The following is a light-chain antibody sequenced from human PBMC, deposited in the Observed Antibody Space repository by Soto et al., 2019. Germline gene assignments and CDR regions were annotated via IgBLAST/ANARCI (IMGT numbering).Light chain of an antibody. Sequence: QAVFSPTASVSGTPGQTITISRTATSSDVGNYIFVSWYRQHPGKAPKLMIYDINNRPSGVSNRFSGSKSGHTASLTISGLQAEDEADYYCVSYTSSASSVFGTGTKVTVL. CDR1: SSDVGNYIF. CDR2: DIN. J-gene: IGLJ1*01. V-gene: IGLV2-14*01. CDR3: VSYTSSASSV.